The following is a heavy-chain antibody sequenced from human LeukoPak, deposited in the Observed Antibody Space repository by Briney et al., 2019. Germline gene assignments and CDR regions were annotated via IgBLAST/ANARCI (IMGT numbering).Heavy chain of an antibody. V-gene: IGHV3-23*01. CDR3: AKYGDDYYFDS. D-gene: IGHD5-12*01. CDR1: GFTFSSYA. CDR2: ISGGAGST. J-gene: IGHJ4*02. Sequence: GGSPRLSCAASGFTFSSYAMNWVRQAPGKGLEWVSTISGGAGSTYYADSVKGRFTISRDNSKDTLYLQMNNLRAEDTAVYYCAKYGDDYYFDSWGQGTLVTVSS.